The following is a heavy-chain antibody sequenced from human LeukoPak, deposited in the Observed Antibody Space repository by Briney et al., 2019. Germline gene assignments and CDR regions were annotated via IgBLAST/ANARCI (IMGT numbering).Heavy chain of an antibody. CDR1: GFIFSSHA. CDR3: AKEVDIVVVVAANNY. D-gene: IGHD2-15*01. J-gene: IGHJ4*02. Sequence: GGSLRLSCAASGFIFSSHAMHWVRQAPGKGLEWVAVISYAGDDGSNIYYADSVKGRFTISRDNSKSTLYLQMNSLRAEDTAVYYCAKEVDIVVVVAANNYWGQGTLVTVSS. V-gene: IGHV3-30*18. CDR2: ISYAGDDGSNI.